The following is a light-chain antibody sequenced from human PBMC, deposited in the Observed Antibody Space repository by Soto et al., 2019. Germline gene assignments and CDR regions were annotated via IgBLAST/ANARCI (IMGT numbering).Light chain of an antibody. V-gene: IGKV1-5*03. J-gene: IGKJ2*02. Sequence: DIQMTQCPSTLSASVGDRVTITCRASQRISSWLAWYQQKPGKAPKLLIYKASSLESGVPSRFSGSGSGTEFTLTISSLQPDDFATYYCQQYNSWWTFGQGTKLEIK. CDR3: QQYNSWWT. CDR2: KAS. CDR1: QRISSW.